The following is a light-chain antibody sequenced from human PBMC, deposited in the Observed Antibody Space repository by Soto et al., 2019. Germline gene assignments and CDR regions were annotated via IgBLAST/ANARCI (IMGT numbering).Light chain of an antibody. V-gene: IGLV1-47*01. Sequence: QSVLTQSPSASGTPGQRVTISCSGSSANIGSNYVYWYQQFPGTAPRLLIYRADQRHSGVPDRFSGSESGTSASLAISGLRSEDEAAYYCAAWDDTVNGLVFGGGTQLT. J-gene: IGLJ2*01. CDR1: SANIGSNY. CDR2: RAD. CDR3: AAWDDTVNGLV.